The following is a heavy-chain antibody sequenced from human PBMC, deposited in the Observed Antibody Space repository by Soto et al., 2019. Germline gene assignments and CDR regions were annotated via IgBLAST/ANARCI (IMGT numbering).Heavy chain of an antibody. V-gene: IGHV4-31*03. Sequence: SETLSLTCTVSGGSISSGGYYWSWIRQHPGKGLEWIGYIYYSGSTYYNPSLKSRVTISVDTSKNQFSLKLSSVTAADTAVYYCARVRGVITFGGVIDSVDYWGQGTLVTVSS. CDR3: ARVRGVITFGGVIDSVDY. CDR2: IYYSGST. CDR1: GGSISSGGYY. J-gene: IGHJ4*02. D-gene: IGHD3-16*02.